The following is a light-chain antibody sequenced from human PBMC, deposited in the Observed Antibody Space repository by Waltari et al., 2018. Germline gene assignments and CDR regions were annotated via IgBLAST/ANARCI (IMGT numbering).Light chain of an antibody. CDR3: SSYTTRGTWV. V-gene: IGLV2-14*03. Sequence: QSALTQPASVSVSPAQSITFSCTGAFSHVAAYVYVSWYQQLPGRAPKLLIYDVSHRPSGVSDRLSGSKSGNTASLTISGLQPEDEADYYCSSYTTRGTWVFGGGTKLTVL. CDR2: DVS. J-gene: IGLJ3*02. CDR1: FSHVAAYVY.